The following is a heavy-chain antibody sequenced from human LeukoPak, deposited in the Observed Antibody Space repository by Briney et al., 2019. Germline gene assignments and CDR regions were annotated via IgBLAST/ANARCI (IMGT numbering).Heavy chain of an antibody. CDR3: ARDRRNYYGSGSSHGMDV. CDR1: GFTFSSYG. CDR2: ISYDGSNK. D-gene: IGHD3-10*01. J-gene: IGHJ6*02. Sequence: GGSLRLSCAASGFTFSSYGMHWVRQAPGKGLEWVAVISYDGSNKYHADSVKGRFTISRDNSKNSLYLQMNSLRTEDTAVYYCARDRRNYYGSGSSHGMDVWGQGTTVTVSS. V-gene: IGHV3-30*03.